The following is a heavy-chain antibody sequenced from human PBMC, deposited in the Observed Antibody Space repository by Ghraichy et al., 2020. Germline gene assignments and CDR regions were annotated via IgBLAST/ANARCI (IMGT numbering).Heavy chain of an antibody. V-gene: IGHV3-7*03. CDR3: ARGSYPFNY. CDR1: GFTFGSYW. CDR2: IKEDRSEN. Sequence: GSLRLSCAASGFTFGSYWMGWVRQAPGKGLEWVANIKEDRSENHYVDFVKGRFTISRDNAENSLYLQMNSLRVEDTAVYYCARGSYPFNYWGQGTLVTVSS. J-gene: IGHJ4*02. D-gene: IGHD1-26*01.